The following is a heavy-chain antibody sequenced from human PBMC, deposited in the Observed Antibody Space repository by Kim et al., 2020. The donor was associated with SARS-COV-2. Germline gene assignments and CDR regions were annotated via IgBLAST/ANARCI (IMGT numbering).Heavy chain of an antibody. V-gene: IGHV3-11*05. CDR1: GFSFSDYY. D-gene: IGHD6-19*01. CDR2: ISNSNTYK. Sequence: WGSLRLSCAASGFSFSDYYMSWIRQAPGRGLEWVSYISNSNTYKNYTDSVKGRFTVSRDNAKKSLSLQLNSLRAEDTAVYYCARGVGGLFDYWGQGILVTVSS. J-gene: IGHJ4*02. CDR3: ARGVGGLFDY.